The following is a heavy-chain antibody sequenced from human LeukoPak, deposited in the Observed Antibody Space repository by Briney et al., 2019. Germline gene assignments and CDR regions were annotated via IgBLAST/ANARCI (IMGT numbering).Heavy chain of an antibody. D-gene: IGHD6-19*01. Sequence: ASVKVSCKASGYTFTGYYMHWVRQAPGQGLEWMGWINPNSGGTNYAQKFQGRVTMTRDTSISTAYMELSRLRSDDTAVYYCASPTGIAVAGTLLGYWGQGTLVTVSS. CDR1: GYTFTGYY. CDR2: INPNSGGT. V-gene: IGHV1-2*02. J-gene: IGHJ4*02. CDR3: ASPTGIAVAGTLLGY.